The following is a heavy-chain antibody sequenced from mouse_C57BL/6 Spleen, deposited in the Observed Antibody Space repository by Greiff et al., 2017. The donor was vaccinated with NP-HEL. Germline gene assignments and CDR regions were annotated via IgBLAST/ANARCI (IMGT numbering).Heavy chain of an antibody. J-gene: IGHJ2*01. CDR1: GFTFSSYA. D-gene: IGHD1-1*01. V-gene: IGHV5-9-1*02. Sequence: EVMLVESGEGLVKPGGSLKLSCAASGFTFSSYAMSWVRQTPEKRLEWVAYISSGGDYIYYADTVKGRFTISRDNARNTLYLQMSSLKSEDTAMYYCTRDRGYGSRYYFDYWGQGTTLTVSS. CDR3: TRDRGYGSRYYFDY. CDR2: ISSGGDYI.